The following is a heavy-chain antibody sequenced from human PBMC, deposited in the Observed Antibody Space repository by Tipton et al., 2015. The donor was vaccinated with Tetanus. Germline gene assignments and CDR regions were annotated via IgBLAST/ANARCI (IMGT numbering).Heavy chain of an antibody. Sequence: TLSLTCNVSGASISDKKYYWGWTRQAPGKGLEWIASIYFQGSPYYSPSLKSRLTIDVDTSQNLFSLTLTSVTAADTAVYFCARHLYGYWFDPWGQGTLVTVSS. CDR2: IYFQGSP. J-gene: IGHJ5*02. CDR3: ARHLYGYWFDP. CDR1: GASISDKKYY. D-gene: IGHD2/OR15-2a*01. V-gene: IGHV4-39*02.